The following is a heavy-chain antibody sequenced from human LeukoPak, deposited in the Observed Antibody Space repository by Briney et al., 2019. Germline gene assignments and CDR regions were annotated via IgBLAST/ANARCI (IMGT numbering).Heavy chain of an antibody. CDR1: GFTFSAYW. Sequence: GWSVRLSCAASGFTFSAYWMHWVRQVAGKGVEWVSRIINDGSSTTYADSVKGRFTISRDNAKNTLFLQMNSLRAEDTAVYYCVRDLELVYYDTSAYEYWGQGNLVTVS. J-gene: IGHJ4*02. CDR3: VRDLELVYYDTSAYEY. D-gene: IGHD3-22*01. CDR2: IINDGSST. V-gene: IGHV3-74*01.